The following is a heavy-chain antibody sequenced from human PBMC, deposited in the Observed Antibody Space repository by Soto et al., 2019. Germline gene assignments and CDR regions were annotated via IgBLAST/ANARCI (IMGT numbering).Heavy chain of an antibody. CDR2: ISGSGGST. CDR3: AKDRGYSGYDSEYPFDY. CDR1: LFTFSSYA. D-gene: IGHD5-12*01. V-gene: IGHV3-23*01. J-gene: IGHJ4*02. Sequence: VGSLRHSCTSSLFTFSSYAMSWVLHAPFKLLECVSAISGSGGSTYYADSVKGRFTISRDNSKNTLYLQMNSLRAEDTAVYYCAKDRGYSGYDSEYPFDYWGQGTLVTVSS.